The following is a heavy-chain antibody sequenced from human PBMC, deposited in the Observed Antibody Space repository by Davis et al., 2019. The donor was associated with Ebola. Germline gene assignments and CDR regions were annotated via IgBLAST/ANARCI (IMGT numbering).Heavy chain of an antibody. J-gene: IGHJ3*02. CDR1: GFTFSTYW. Sequence: PGGSLRLSCSASGFTFSTYWMHWVRQAPGKGLMWVSRVNGGGTDTGYADSVKGRFTISRDNAKNTLYLQMNSLRADDTAVYYCANDKWSLDIRGQGTMVTVSS. D-gene: IGHD2-15*01. CDR3: ANDKWSLDI. CDR2: VNGGGTDT. V-gene: IGHV3-74*01.